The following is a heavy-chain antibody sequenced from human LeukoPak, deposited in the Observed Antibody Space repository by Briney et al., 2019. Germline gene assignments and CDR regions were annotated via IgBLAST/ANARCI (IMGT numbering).Heavy chain of an antibody. J-gene: IGHJ4*02. CDR3: ARGRKGSGYYHPPLDY. D-gene: IGHD3-22*01. Sequence: SETLSLTCTVSGGSISSSSYYWGWIRQPPGRGLEWIGSIYYSGNTYYNPSLKSRVTISVDTSKNQFSLKLSSVTAADTAVYYCARGRKGSGYYHPPLDYWGQGTLVTVSS. CDR1: GGSISSSSYY. CDR2: IYYSGNT. V-gene: IGHV4-39*07.